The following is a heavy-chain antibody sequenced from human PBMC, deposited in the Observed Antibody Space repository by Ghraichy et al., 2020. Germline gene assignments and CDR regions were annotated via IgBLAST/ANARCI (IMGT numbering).Heavy chain of an antibody. D-gene: IGHD3/OR15-3a*01. CDR3: ARQGFLDPSGWFDP. J-gene: IGHJ5*02. CDR1: GGSFSGFC. V-gene: IGHV4-34*01. CDR2: INHGGTP. Sequence: SQTLSLTCGVSGGSFSGFCWSWIRQPPGKGLEWIGEINHGGTPNYNPSFKSRVTISVDTSSNHLSLQLTSVTAADTAVYYCARQGFLDPSGWFDPWGQGTLVTASS.